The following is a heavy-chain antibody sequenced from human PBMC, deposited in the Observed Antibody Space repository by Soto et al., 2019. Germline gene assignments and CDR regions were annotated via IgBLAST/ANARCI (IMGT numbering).Heavy chain of an antibody. D-gene: IGHD3-22*01. Sequence: ASVKVSCKASGYTFTSYGISWVRQAPGQGLEWMGWISAYNGNTNYAQKLQGRVTMTTDTSTSTAYMELRSLRSDDTAVYYCARHPYYYDSSGYFGIWGQGTMVTVSS. CDR3: ARHPYYYDSSGYFGI. J-gene: IGHJ3*02. CDR1: GYTFTSYG. V-gene: IGHV1-18*01. CDR2: ISAYNGNT.